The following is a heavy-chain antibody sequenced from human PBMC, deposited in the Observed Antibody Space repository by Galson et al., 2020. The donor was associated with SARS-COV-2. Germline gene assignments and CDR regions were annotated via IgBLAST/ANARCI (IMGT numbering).Heavy chain of an antibody. Sequence: QLGESLKISCAASGFTFSSYGMHWVRQAPGKGLEWVAVISYHGSNKYYADSVKGRFTISRDNSKNTLYLQMNSLRAEDTAVYYCAKGGWYYDSSGYSEFDYWGQGTLVTVSS. CDR1: GFTFSSYG. D-gene: IGHD3-22*01. J-gene: IGHJ4*02. CDR2: ISYHGSNK. V-gene: IGHV3-30*18. CDR3: AKGGWYYDSSGYSEFDY.